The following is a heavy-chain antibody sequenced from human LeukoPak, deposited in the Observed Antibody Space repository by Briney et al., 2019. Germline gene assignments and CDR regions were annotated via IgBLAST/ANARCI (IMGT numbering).Heavy chain of an antibody. V-gene: IGHV4-38-2*01. CDR3: ASLGLLWFGESGDY. D-gene: IGHD3-10*01. J-gene: IGHJ4*02. CDR2: IYHSGST. CDR1: GYSISSGYY. Sequence: SETLSLTCAVSGYSISSGYYWGWIRQPPGKGLWWIGSIYHSGSTYYNPSLKSRVTISVDTSKNQFSLKLSSVTAADTAVYYCASLGLLWFGESGDYWGQGTLVTVSS.